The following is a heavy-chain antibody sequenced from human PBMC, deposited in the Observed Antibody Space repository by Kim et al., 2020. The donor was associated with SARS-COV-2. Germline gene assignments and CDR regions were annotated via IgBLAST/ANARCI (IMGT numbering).Heavy chain of an antibody. V-gene: IGHV3-30*18. CDR3: AKDPGSSWYFYYYYGMDV. J-gene: IGHJ6*02. CDR1: GFTFSSYG. CDR2: ISYDGSNK. D-gene: IGHD6-13*01. Sequence: GGSLRLSCAASGFTFSSYGMHWVRQAPGKGLEWVAVISYDGSNKYYADSVKGRFTISRDNSKNTLYLQMNSLRAEDTAVYYCAKDPGSSWYFYYYYGMDVWGQGTTVTVSS.